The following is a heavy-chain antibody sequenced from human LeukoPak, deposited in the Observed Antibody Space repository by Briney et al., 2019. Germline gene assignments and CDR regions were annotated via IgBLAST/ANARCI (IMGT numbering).Heavy chain of an antibody. D-gene: IGHD3-3*01. CDR3: AKGFWSGPPAFDI. J-gene: IGHJ3*02. Sequence: ASVKVSCKVSGFTLTELSMHWVRQAPGKGLEWMGGFDPEDGETIYAQKFQGRVTMTEDTSTDTAYMELSSLRSEDTAVYHCAKGFWSGPPAFDIWGQGTMVTVSS. CDR1: GFTLTELS. CDR2: FDPEDGET. V-gene: IGHV1-24*01.